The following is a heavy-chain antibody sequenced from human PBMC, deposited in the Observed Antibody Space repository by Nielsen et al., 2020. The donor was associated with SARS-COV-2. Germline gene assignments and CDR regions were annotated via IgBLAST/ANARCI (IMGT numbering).Heavy chain of an antibody. V-gene: IGHV3-23*01. D-gene: IGHD6-19*01. CDR2: ISGSGDST. CDR3: AKPPPGWKCSHYYYGMDV. CDR1: GFTFSSYA. J-gene: IGHJ6*02. Sequence: GESLKISCVASGFTFSSYAMNWVRQAPGKGLEWVSAISGSGDSTYYADSVKGRFTISRDNSKNTLYLQMNRLRAEDTAVYYCAKPPPGWKCSHYYYGMDVWGQGTTVTVSS.